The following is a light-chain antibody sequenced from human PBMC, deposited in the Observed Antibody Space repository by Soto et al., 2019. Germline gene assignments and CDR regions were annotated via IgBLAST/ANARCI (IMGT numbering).Light chain of an antibody. CDR2: HAS. V-gene: IGKV3-11*01. Sequence: EIVLTQSPATLSLSPGERATLSCRASQSVSSYLAWYQQKPGQPPRLLTYHASNRVTGIPVRFSGSGSGTDFTLTISSLEPEDFAVYYCQQRSNWPLTFGGGTKVEIK. J-gene: IGKJ4*01. CDR1: QSVSSY. CDR3: QQRSNWPLT.